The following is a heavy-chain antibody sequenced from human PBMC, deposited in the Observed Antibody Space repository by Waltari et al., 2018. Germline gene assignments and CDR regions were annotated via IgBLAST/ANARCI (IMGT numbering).Heavy chain of an antibody. D-gene: IGHD3-16*01. J-gene: IGHJ4*02. V-gene: IGHV4-59*01. CDR2: IYYSGST. Sequence: QVQLQESGPGLVKPSETLSLTCTVSGGSISSYYWSWIRQPPGKGLEWIGYIYYSGSTNYNPSLKSRVTISVDTSKNQFSLKLSSVTAADTAVYYCARGLWGVAYRVRSGLEYYFDYWGQGTLVTVSS. CDR1: GGSISSYY. CDR3: ARGLWGVAYRVRSGLEYYFDY.